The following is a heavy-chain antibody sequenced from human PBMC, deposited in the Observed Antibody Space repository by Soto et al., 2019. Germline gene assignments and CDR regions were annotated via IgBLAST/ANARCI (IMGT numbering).Heavy chain of an antibody. J-gene: IGHJ4*02. CDR3: TRDWAVGLPDY. CDR2: ISHGGGST. CDR1: GFTLSNHA. V-gene: IGHV3-23*01. D-gene: IGHD1-26*01. Sequence: EVQLLESGGGLVQPGGSLRLSRAASGFTLSNHAMSWVRQAPGQGLQWVSTISHGGGSTFYADSVKGRFTISRDNSKNTLSLQMNSLRAEDSALYYCTRDWAVGLPDYWGQGSRVTVSS.